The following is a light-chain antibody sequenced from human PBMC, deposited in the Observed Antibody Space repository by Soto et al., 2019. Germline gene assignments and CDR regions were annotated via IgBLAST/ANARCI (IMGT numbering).Light chain of an antibody. CDR3: QHDHSSPWT. Sequence: DIQMTQSPSTLSASVGDRVTITCRASQSIDGWLAWYQQKTGQSPKLLISKASSLESEVPSRFSGSGSGTEFTLTISSLQPDDFATYYCQHDHSSPWTFGQGTKVAIK. CDR1: QSIDGW. CDR2: KAS. V-gene: IGKV1-5*03. J-gene: IGKJ1*01.